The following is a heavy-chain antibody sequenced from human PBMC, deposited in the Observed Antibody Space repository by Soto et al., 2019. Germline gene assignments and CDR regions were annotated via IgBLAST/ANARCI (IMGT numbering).Heavy chain of an antibody. Sequence: EVXXVXSXXGXXQXXGXLXLSXXXSGXXFSSXXXXXVXXXPGKGLEWISYINSGSTSIYYADSVKGRFTXXXDXXXXXXYLQMNSLRAEDTAVYYCASSASPDAYWGQGTLVTVXS. J-gene: IGHJ4*02. CDR1: GXXFSSXX. CDR2: INSGSTSI. V-gene: IGHV3-48*01. CDR3: ASSASPDAY. D-gene: IGHD1-26*01.